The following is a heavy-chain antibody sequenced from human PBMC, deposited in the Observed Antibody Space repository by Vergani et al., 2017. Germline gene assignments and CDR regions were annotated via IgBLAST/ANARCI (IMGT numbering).Heavy chain of an antibody. CDR1: GFTFSSYS. D-gene: IGHD3-3*01. CDR3: ARDYYDVWSGYPTLYYYYYMDV. V-gene: IGHV3-21*01. J-gene: IGHJ6*03. CDR2: ISSSSSYI. Sequence: EVQLVESGGGLVKPGGSLRLSCAASGFTFSSYSMNWVRQAPGKGLEWVSSISSSSSYIYYADSVKGRFTISRDNAKNSLYLQMNSLRAEDTAVYYCARDYYDVWSGYPTLYYYYYMDVWGKGTTVTVSS.